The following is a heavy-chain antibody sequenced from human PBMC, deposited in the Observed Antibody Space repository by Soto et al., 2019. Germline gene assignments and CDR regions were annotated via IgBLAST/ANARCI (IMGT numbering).Heavy chain of an antibody. D-gene: IGHD2-15*01. V-gene: IGHV1-2*02. CDR2: IRPNSGDT. Sequence: ASVKGSLKASGYTFTDYYMHWVRPAPGQGLEWMGWIRPNSGDTKYAQTFQGRVTMTRDTSASTAYMELTSLRSDDTAVYYCTREWRVVVAAGFDFWGHGTLVTVSS. CDR1: GYTFTDYY. J-gene: IGHJ4*01. CDR3: TREWRVVVAAGFDF.